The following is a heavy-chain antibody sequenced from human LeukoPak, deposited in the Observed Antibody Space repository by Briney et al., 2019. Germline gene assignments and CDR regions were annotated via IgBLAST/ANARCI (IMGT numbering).Heavy chain of an antibody. V-gene: IGHV3-30*04. CDR3: AKDLPGFGNFDF. Sequence: GGSLRLSCAASGFTFTSCAMHWVRQAPGKGLEWVTIISSDGSVKYYADSVRGRFTISRDNSKNTIYLQMNSLRAEDMAVYYCAKDLPGFGNFDFWGPGTLVTVSS. D-gene: IGHD4-23*01. J-gene: IGHJ4*02. CDR2: ISSDGSVK. CDR1: GFTFTSCA.